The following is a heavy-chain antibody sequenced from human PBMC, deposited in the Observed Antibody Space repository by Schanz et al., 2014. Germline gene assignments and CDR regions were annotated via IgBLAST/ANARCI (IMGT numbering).Heavy chain of an antibody. D-gene: IGHD4-17*01. J-gene: IGHJ3*02. V-gene: IGHV4-34*09. CDR3: ARDRGHGDLPGDI. CDR2: IYHTGST. CDR1: GFTFSDYY. Sequence: VHLVESGGGLVKRGGSLRLSCAASGFTFSDYYMSWIRQAPGKGLEWIGEIYHTGSTNYNPSLKSRVTISVDTSKNQFSLNLSSATAADTAVYYCARDRGHGDLPGDIWGQGTMVTVSS.